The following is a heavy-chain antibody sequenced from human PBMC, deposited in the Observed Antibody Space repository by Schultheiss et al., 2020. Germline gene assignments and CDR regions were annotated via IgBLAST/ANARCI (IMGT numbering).Heavy chain of an antibody. V-gene: IGHV3-66*03. Sequence: GGSLRLSCAASGFTVSSNYMSWVRQAPGKGLEWVSVIYSCGSTYYADSVKGRFTISRDNSKNTLYLQMNSLRAEDTAVYYCARSKGVPAAHPFDYWGQGTLVT. J-gene: IGHJ4*02. D-gene: IGHD2-2*01. CDR1: GFTVSSNY. CDR2: IYSCGST. CDR3: ARSKGVPAAHPFDY.